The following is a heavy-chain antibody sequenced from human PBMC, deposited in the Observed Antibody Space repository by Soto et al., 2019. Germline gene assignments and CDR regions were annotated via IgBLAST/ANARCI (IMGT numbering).Heavy chain of an antibody. V-gene: IGHV3-48*01. CDR3: ARDPSPLQQLKAYYYYYMDV. CDR1: GFTFSSYS. J-gene: IGHJ6*03. CDR2: ISSSSSTI. D-gene: IGHD6-13*01. Sequence: GSLRLSCAASGFTFSSYSMNWVRQAPGKGLEWVSYISSSSSTIYYADSVKGRFTISRDNAKNSLYLQMNSLRAEDTAVYYCARDPSPLQQLKAYYYYYMDVWGKGTTVTVSS.